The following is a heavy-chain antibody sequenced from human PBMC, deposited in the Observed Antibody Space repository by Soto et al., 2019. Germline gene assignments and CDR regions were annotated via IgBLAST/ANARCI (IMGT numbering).Heavy chain of an antibody. D-gene: IGHD3-10*01. J-gene: IGHJ4*02. CDR1: GFTFSSYA. CDR3: AKDENYYGSGSPIDY. Sequence: PGGSLRLSCAASGFTFSSYAMSWVRQAPGKGLEWVSAISGSGGSTYYADSVKGRFTISRDNSKNTLYLQMNSLRAEDTAVYYCAKDENYYGSGSPIDYWGQGPLVTSPQ. CDR2: ISGSGGST. V-gene: IGHV3-23*01.